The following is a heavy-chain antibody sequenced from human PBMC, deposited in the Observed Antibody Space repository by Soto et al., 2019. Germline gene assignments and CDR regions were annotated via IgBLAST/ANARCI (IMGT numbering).Heavy chain of an antibody. CDR2: INAGNGNT. V-gene: IGHV1-3*01. Sequence: ASVKVSCKASGNTVPNYAIHWVRQAPGQRLEWMGWINAGNGNTKYSQKYQGRVTITRDTSAGTAYMEFSSLRSEDSAVYYCARDLGGWPDYWGQGTLVTVSS. J-gene: IGHJ4*02. CDR3: ARDLGGWPDY. D-gene: IGHD6-19*01. CDR1: GNTVPNYA.